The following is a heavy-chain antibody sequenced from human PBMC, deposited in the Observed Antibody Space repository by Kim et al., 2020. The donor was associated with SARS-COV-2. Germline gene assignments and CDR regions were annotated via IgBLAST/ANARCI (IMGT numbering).Heavy chain of an antibody. CDR1: GGSISSSSYY. V-gene: IGHV4-39*01. CDR2: IYYSGST. CDR3: ARSRGYSYGSFDY. D-gene: IGHD5-18*01. Sequence: SETLSLTCTVSGGSISSSSYYWGWIRQPPGKGLEWIGSIYYSGSTYYNPSLKSRVTISVDTSKNQFSLKLSSVTAADTAVYYCARSRGYSYGSFDYWGQG. J-gene: IGHJ4*02.